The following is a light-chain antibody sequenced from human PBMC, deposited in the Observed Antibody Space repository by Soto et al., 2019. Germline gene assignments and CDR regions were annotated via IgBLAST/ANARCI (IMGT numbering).Light chain of an antibody. Sequence: DIQMTQSPSTLSASVGDRVTITCRASESIYRWLAWYQQKPGKAPKFLIYDASSLESGVPSRFSGSGSGTEFTLTISSLQPDDFATDYCQQYFSYPYTFGQGTKLEIK. J-gene: IGKJ2*01. V-gene: IGKV1-5*01. CDR3: QQYFSYPYT. CDR2: DAS. CDR1: ESIYRW.